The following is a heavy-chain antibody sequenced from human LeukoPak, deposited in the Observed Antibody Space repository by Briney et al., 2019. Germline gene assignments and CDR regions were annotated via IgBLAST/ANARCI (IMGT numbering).Heavy chain of an antibody. V-gene: IGHV1-8*01. Sequence: ASVKVSCTASGYTFTSYDINWVRQATGQGLEWMGWMNPNSGNTGYAQKFQGRVTMTRNTSISTAYMELSSLRSEDTAVYYCAREGSGSYYFSYYYYGMDVWGQGTTVTVSS. J-gene: IGHJ6*02. CDR2: MNPNSGNT. CDR3: AREGSGSYYFSYYYYGMDV. D-gene: IGHD3-10*01. CDR1: GYTFTSYD.